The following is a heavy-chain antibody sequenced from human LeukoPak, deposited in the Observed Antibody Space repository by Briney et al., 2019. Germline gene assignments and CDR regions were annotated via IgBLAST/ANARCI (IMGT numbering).Heavy chain of an antibody. CDR2: INHSGST. CDR1: GGSIRSSYYY. CDR3: ARADMATNPFDY. D-gene: IGHD5-24*01. V-gene: IGHV4-39*07. J-gene: IGHJ4*02. Sequence: PSETLSLTCTVSGGSIRSSYYYWGWIRQPPGKGLEWIGEINHSGSTNYNPSLKSRVTISVDTSKNQFSLKLSSVTAADTAVYYCARADMATNPFDYWGQGTLVTVSS.